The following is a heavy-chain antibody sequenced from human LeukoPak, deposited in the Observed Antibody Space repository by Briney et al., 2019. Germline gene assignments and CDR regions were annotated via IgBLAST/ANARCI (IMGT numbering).Heavy chain of an antibody. CDR1: GFTFSSYA. Sequence: GGSLRLSCAASGFTFSSYAMHWVRQAPGKGLEWVAVISCDGSNKYYADSVKGRFTISRDNSKNTLYLQMNSLRAEDTAVYYCARDAFYYDFWSGYYTLGDYFDYWGQGTLVTVSS. J-gene: IGHJ4*02. CDR2: ISCDGSNK. D-gene: IGHD3-3*01. V-gene: IGHV3-30-3*01. CDR3: ARDAFYYDFWSGYYTLGDYFDY.